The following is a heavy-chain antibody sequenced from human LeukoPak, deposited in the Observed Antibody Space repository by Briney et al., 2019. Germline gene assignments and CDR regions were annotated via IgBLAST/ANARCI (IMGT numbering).Heavy chain of an antibody. J-gene: IGHJ4*02. D-gene: IGHD3-10*01. CDR2: MYSSGTA. CDR3: ARSSYGAGSKPYWVDY. CDR1: GGSIINYY. V-gene: IGHV4-4*07. Sequence: PSETLSLTCTVSGGSIINYYWNWIRQPAGKRLEWNGRMYSSGTANYNPSLKSRVTMSVDTSKNQFSLKLSSVTAADTAVYYCARSSYGAGSKPYWVDYWGQGTLVTVSS.